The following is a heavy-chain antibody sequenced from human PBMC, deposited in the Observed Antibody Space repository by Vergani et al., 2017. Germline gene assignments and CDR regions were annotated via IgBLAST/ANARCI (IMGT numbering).Heavy chain of an antibody. J-gene: IGHJ4*02. CDR1: GFTFTSYG. CDR2: ISASGAST. CDR3: ATDRPRDWDTPLFLFDY. Sequence: EVQLLESGGGLVQPGESLRLSCTVSGFTFTSYGISWVRQAPGQGLEWVSGISASGASTYYTDSVKGRFIISRDISKNTLYLQMSSLRADDTAVYYCATDRPRDWDTPLFLFDYWGQGTLVAVSS. V-gene: IGHV3-23*01. D-gene: IGHD1/OR15-1a*01.